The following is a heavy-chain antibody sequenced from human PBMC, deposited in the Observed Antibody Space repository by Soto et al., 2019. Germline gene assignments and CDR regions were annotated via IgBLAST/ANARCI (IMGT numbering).Heavy chain of an antibody. J-gene: IGHJ2*01. D-gene: IGHD1-26*01. Sequence: GQGLEWMGGIIPIFGTANYAQKFQGRVTITADESTSTAYMELNSLRSEDTAVYYCARDFFFQAEDGIRALCTVSAFLLNRSSDL. V-gene: IGHV1-69*01. CDR3: ARDFFFQAEDGIRALCTVSAFLLNRSSDL. CDR2: IIPIFGTA.